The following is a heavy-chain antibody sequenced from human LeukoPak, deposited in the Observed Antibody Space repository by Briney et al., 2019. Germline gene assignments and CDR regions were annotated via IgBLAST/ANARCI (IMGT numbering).Heavy chain of an antibody. J-gene: IGHJ6*02. CDR3: ARGRDSGSYYGYYYYCMDV. Sequence: SETLSLTCAVYGGSFSDYYWSWIRQPPGKGLEWIGEINQYGSTNYNPSLKSRVTISVDTSKNQFSLKLSSVTAADTAVYYCARGRDSGSYYGYYYYCMDVWGQGTTVTVSS. V-gene: IGHV4-34*01. D-gene: IGHD1-26*01. CDR2: INQYGST. CDR1: GGSFSDYY.